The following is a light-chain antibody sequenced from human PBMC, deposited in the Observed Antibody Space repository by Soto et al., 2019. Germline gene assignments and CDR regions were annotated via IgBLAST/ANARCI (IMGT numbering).Light chain of an antibody. CDR1: QSVRSN. V-gene: IGKV3-15*01. Sequence: EILMTQSPVTLSVSPGERATLSCMASQSVRSNLAWYQQKPGQAPRLLIYGASTRATGIPARFSGTGSGTELTLTIRRPQSEDFAVYYCQQYTNWPFGPGTQVDIK. CDR3: QQYTNWP. CDR2: GAS. J-gene: IGKJ3*01.